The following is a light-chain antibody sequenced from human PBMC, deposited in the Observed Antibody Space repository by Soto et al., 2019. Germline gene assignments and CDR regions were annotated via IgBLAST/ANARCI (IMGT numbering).Light chain of an antibody. Sequence: QSVLTQPPSVSAAPGQKVTISCSGGSSNIGGNSVSWYQQLPGTAPKLLIYDDNKRPSGIRDRFSGSKSGTSATLGITGFQTGDEADYYCGSWDSSLSAYVFGTGTKVTVL. CDR2: DDN. J-gene: IGLJ1*01. CDR3: GSWDSSLSAYV. CDR1: SSNIGGNS. V-gene: IGLV1-51*01.